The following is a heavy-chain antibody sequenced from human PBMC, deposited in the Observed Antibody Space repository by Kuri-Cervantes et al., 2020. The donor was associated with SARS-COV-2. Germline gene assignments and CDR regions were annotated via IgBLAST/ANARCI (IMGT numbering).Heavy chain of an antibody. CDR1: GGTFSSYA. Sequence: ASVKVSCKASGGTFSSYAISWVRQAPGQGLEWMGWISAYNGNTNYAQKFQGRVTMTRDTSTSTVYMELSSLRSDDTAVYYCARGGSYYLDEYYFDYWGQGTLVTVSS. CDR3: ARGGSYYLDEYYFDY. CDR2: ISAYNGNT. V-gene: IGHV1-18*01. D-gene: IGHD1-26*01. J-gene: IGHJ4*02.